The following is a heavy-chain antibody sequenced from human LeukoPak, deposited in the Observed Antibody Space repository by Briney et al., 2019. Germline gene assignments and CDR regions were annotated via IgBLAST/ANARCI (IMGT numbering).Heavy chain of an antibody. CDR2: IYYSGST. V-gene: IGHV4-59*01. CDR1: GGSISSYY. D-gene: IGHD6-6*01. CDR3: ARGVEYSSSSGLGY. Sequence: SEPLSLTCTVSGGSISSYYWSWIRQPPGTGLEWIGYIYYSGSTHYNPSLKSRVTISVDTSKNQFSLKLSSVTAADTALYYCARGVEYSSSSGLGYWGQRTLVTVSS. J-gene: IGHJ4*02.